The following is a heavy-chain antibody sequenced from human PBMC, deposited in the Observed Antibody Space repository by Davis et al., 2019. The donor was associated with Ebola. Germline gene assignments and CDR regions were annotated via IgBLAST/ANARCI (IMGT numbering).Heavy chain of an antibody. CDR1: GGTFSSYA. V-gene: IGHV1-69*13. CDR3: TYSSSSRGDY. Sequence: AASVKVSCKASGGTFSSYAISWVRQAPGQGLEWMGGIIPIFGTANYAQKFQGRVTITADESTSTAYMELSSLRSEDTAVYYCTYSSSSRGDYWGQGTLVTVSS. D-gene: IGHD6-6*01. CDR2: IIPIFGTA. J-gene: IGHJ4*02.